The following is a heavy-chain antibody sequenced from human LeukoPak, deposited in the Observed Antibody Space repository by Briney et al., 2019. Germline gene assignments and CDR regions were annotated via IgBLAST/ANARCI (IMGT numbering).Heavy chain of an antibody. Sequence: GGSLRLSCAASGFTFSSYGMHWVRQAPGKGLEWVAVISYDGSNKYYADSVKGRFTISRDNSKNTLYPQMNSLRAEDTAVYYCAKVGYYYDSSGYYYGPHAFDIWGQGTMVTVSS. V-gene: IGHV3-30*18. J-gene: IGHJ3*02. CDR3: AKVGYYYDSSGYYYGPHAFDI. CDR2: ISYDGSNK. D-gene: IGHD3-22*01. CDR1: GFTFSSYG.